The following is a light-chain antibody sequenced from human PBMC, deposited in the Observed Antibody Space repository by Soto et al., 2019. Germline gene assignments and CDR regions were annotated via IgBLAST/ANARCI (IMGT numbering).Light chain of an antibody. J-gene: IGKJ1*01. CDR2: GAS. CDR1: QSINSN. V-gene: IGKV3-15*01. CDR3: QQYNNWWT. Sequence: FMTLSPSTLSVTPGERATLSCTASQSINSNLAWYQQRPGQAPRLLIYGASTRATGIPARFSGSGSGTEFTLTISSLQSEDFAVYYCQQYNNWWTFGQGTKVDIK.